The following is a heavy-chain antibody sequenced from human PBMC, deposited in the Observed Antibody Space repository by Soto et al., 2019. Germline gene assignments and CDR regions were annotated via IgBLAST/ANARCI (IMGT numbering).Heavy chain of an antibody. V-gene: IGHV3-33*01. CDR2: ILNDGSNR. CDR3: ARDDEYSGNGMDV. Sequence: QVQLVESGGGVVQPGRSLRLSCAASGFTFSNYGMHWVRQAPGKGLEWVAVILNDGSNRYHADSVKDRFTISRDNSKNTLYVQMNSLRGEDTAVYYCARDDEYSGNGMDVWGQGTTVTVS. CDR1: GFTFSNYG. J-gene: IGHJ6*02. D-gene: IGHD3-10*01.